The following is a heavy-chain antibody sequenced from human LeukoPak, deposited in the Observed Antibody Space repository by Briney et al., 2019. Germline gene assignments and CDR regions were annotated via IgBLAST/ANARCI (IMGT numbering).Heavy chain of an antibody. Sequence: SGGSLRLSCAASGFMFTDSWMAWVRQAPGKGLEWLANINEDGSDKNYVVALKGRFAISRDNAEKSLYLQVNSLRAEDTALYYCAKDMSDSSADSFDYWGQGTLVTVSS. V-gene: IGHV3-7*03. J-gene: IGHJ4*02. CDR3: AKDMSDSSADSFDY. D-gene: IGHD3-22*01. CDR1: GFMFTDSW. CDR2: INEDGSDK.